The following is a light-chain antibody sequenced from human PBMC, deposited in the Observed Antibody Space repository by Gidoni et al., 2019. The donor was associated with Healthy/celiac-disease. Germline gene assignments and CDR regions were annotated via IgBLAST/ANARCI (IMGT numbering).Light chain of an antibody. CDR2: LGS. CDR3: MQALQTPYT. CDR1: QSHLHNNGYNY. J-gene: IGKJ2*01. Sequence: DIVMTQSPLSLPVTPGDPASISCRSSQSHLHNNGYNYFDWYLQKPGQSPQLLIYLGSNRATGVPDRFSGSGSGTDFTLTISRVEAEDVGVYYCMQALQTPYTFGQGTKLEIK. V-gene: IGKV2-28*01.